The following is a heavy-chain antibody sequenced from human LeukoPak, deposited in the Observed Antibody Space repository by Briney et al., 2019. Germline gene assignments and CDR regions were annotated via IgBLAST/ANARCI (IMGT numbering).Heavy chain of an antibody. D-gene: IGHD3-9*01. J-gene: IGHJ6*03. CDR3: AKCILTGYYKGYMDV. CDR2: ISGSGGST. CDR1: GFIFSSYG. V-gene: IGHV3-23*01. Sequence: PGGSLTLSCAASGFIFSSYGMSWVRQAPGKGLEWVSAISGSGGSTYYADSVKGRFTISRDNSKNTLYLQMNSLRAEDTAVYYCAKCILTGYYKGYMDVWGKGTTVTISS.